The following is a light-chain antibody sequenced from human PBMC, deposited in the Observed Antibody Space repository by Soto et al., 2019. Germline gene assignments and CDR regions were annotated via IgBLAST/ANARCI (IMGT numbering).Light chain of an antibody. V-gene: IGKV1-5*01. CDR3: QQYNSYSYT. CDR2: GAS. J-gene: IGKJ2*01. Sequence: DIPMTQSPSTLSASVGDRVTITCRASQSISSWLAWYQQKPGKAPKLLIYGASNLESGVPSRFSGSGSGTEFTLTISSLQSDDFASYYCQQYNSYSYTFGQGTKLEIK. CDR1: QSISSW.